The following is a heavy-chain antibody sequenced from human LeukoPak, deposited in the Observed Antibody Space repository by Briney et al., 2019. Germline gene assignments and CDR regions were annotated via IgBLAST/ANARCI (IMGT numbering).Heavy chain of an antibody. D-gene: IGHD1-26*01. CDR3: ALIVGARLGAFDI. CDR1: GFTFSSYW. Sequence: PGGSLRLSCAASGFTFSSYWMSWVRQAPGKGLEWVANIKQDGSEKYYVDSVKGRFTISRDNAKNSLYLQMNSLRAEDTAVYYCALIVGARLGAFDIWGQGTMVTVSS. V-gene: IGHV3-7*01. J-gene: IGHJ3*02. CDR2: IKQDGSEK.